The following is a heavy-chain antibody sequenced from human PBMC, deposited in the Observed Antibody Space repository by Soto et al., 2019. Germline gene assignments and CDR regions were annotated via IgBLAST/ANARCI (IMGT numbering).Heavy chain of an antibody. V-gene: IGHV3-33*01. CDR3: ARDFGGYYFDY. CDR2: IWYDGSNK. CDR1: GFTFSSYG. D-gene: IGHD3-10*01. Sequence: QVQLVESGGGVVQPGRSLRLSCAASGFTFSSYGMHWVRQAPGKGLEWVAVIWYDGSNKYYADSVKGRFTSSRDNSKNTLYLQMHSLRAEDTAVYYCARDFGGYYFDYWGQGTLVTVSS. J-gene: IGHJ4*02.